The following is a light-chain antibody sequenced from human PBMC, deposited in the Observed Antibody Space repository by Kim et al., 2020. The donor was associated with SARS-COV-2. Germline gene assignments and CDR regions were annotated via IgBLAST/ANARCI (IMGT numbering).Light chain of an antibody. J-gene: IGKJ2*01. CDR2: DAS. V-gene: IGKV3-15*01. CDR3: HQYNNWPYGYT. CDR1: QGVSSK. Sequence: EIVMTQSPAPLSVSPGERVTLSCRASQGVSSKLAWYQQRPGQAPRLLIYDASTRATGVPARFSGSGSGTGFTLTISSLQSEDVAVYYCHQYNNWPYGYTFGQGTKLEI.